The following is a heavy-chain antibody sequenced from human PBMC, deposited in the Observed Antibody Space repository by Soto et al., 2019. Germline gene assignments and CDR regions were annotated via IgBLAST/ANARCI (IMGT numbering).Heavy chain of an antibody. D-gene: IGHD2-15*01. Sequence: LRLSCAASGFTFDDYAMHWVRQAPGKGLEWVSGISWNSGSIGYADSVKGRFTISRDNAKNSLYLQMNSLRAEDTALYYCAKDIRLGGYCSGGSCYSGMDVWGQGTTVTVSS. V-gene: IGHV3-9*01. CDR2: ISWNSGSI. CDR1: GFTFDDYA. J-gene: IGHJ6*02. CDR3: AKDIRLGGYCSGGSCYSGMDV.